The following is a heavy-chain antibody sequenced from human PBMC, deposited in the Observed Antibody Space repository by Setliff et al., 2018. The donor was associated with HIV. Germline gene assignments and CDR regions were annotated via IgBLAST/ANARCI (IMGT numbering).Heavy chain of an antibody. CDR1: GYSFTSYW. CDR3: AREVYRYDDGSESMDV. J-gene: IGHJ6*03. CDR2: IYPGDSDT. V-gene: IGHV5-51*01. D-gene: IGHD5-18*01. Sequence: GESLKISCKGSGYSFTSYWIGWVRQMPGKGLEWMGIIYPGDSDTRYSPSFQGQVTISADKSISTAYLQTSSLRAEDTAVYYCAREVYRYDDGSESMDVWGKGTTVTVSS.